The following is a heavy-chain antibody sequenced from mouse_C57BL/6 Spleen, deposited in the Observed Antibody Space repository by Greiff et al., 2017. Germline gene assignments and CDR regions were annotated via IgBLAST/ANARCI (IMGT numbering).Heavy chain of an antibody. CDR2: IWWDDDK. CDR3: ARPQHYYGDAMDY. D-gene: IGHD1-1*01. CDR1: GFSLSTFGMG. V-gene: IGHV8-8*01. J-gene: IGHJ4*01. Sequence: QVTLKVSGPGILQPSQTLSLTCSFSGFSLSTFGMGVGWIRQPSGKGLEWLAHIWWDDDKYYNPALKSRLTSSKDTSKNQVFRKSANVDTADTATYYCARPQHYYGDAMDYWGQGTSGTVSS.